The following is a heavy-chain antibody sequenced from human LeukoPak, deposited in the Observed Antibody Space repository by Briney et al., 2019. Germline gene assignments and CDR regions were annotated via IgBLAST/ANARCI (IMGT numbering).Heavy chain of an antibody. CDR1: GGTFSGYY. CDR3: ARTGYSSSWYRFNWFDP. D-gene: IGHD6-13*01. CDR2: INHSGST. J-gene: IGHJ5*02. Sequence: SETLSLTCAVYGGTFSGYYWSWIRQPPGKGLEWIGEINHSGSTNYNPSLKSRVTISVDTSKNQFSLKLSSVTAADTAVYYCARTGYSSSWYRFNWFDPWGQGTLVTVSS. V-gene: IGHV4-34*01.